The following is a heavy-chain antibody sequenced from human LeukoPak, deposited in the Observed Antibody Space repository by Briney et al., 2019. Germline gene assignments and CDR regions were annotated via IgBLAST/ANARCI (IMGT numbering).Heavy chain of an antibody. V-gene: IGHV3-23*01. Sequence: GGSLRLSCVVPGITLSNYGMSWVRQAPGKGLEWVSAILSPGDKHYADSVKGRFTISRDNSKNTLYLQMDSLRAEDTAVYYCAKRLYSSGWSVFDIWGQGTMVTVSS. CDR1: GITLSNYG. J-gene: IGHJ3*02. CDR2: ILSPGDK. CDR3: AKRLYSSGWSVFDI. D-gene: IGHD6-19*01.